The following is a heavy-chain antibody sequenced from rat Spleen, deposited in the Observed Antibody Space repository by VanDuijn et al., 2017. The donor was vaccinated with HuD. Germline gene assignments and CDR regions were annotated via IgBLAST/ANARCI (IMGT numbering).Heavy chain of an antibody. Sequence: EVQLVESGGGLVQPRRSLKLSCAASGFTFSSFPMAWVRQAPKKGLEWVASIGPSGGNPYYRDSVKGRFTVSRDNVKSTLFLQMDSLRSEDTATYYCVRGFTYYGYWGQGVMVTVSS. V-gene: IGHV5-25*01. D-gene: IGHD1-9*01. CDR3: VRGFTYYGY. CDR1: GFTFSSFP. CDR2: IGPSGGNP. J-gene: IGHJ2*01.